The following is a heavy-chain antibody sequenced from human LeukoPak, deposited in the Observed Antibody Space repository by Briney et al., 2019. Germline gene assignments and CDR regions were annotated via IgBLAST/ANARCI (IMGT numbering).Heavy chain of an antibody. J-gene: IGHJ4*02. CDR2: IYYSGRT. CDR1: GGSISSNY. CDR3: ARSVDQWLLTFDY. V-gene: IGHV4-59*01. Sequence: SETLSLTCTVSGGSISSNYWSWVRQSPGKGLEWIGYIYYSGRTDYNPSLKSRVTISVDTSKNQFSLRLSSVTAADTAVYYCARSVDQWLLTFDYWGLGTLVTASS. D-gene: IGHD6-19*01.